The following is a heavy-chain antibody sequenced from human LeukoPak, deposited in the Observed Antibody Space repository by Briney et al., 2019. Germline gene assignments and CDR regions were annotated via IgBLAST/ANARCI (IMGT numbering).Heavy chain of an antibody. J-gene: IGHJ4*02. Sequence: SETLSLTCTVSGGSISSGRYYWSWIPQPAGKGLEWIGRIYTRGSTNYNPSLRSRVTMSLDTSKNQFSLKLSSVTAADTAVYYCARELEYSSSSSTDLEYWGQGTLVTVSS. D-gene: IGHD6-6*01. V-gene: IGHV4-61*02. CDR3: ARELEYSSSSSTDLEY. CDR2: IYTRGST. CDR1: GGSISSGRYY.